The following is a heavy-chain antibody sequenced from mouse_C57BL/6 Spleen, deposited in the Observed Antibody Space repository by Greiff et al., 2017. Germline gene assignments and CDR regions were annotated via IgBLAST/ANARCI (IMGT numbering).Heavy chain of an antibody. Sequence: EVKLVESGGGLVKPGGSLKLSCAASGFTFSSYAMSWVRQTPEKRLEWVATISDGGSYTYYPDNVKGRFTISRDNAKNNLYLQMSHLKSEDTAMYYCARDPLFYYYGSSPYYFDYWGQGTTLTVSS. CDR1: GFTFSSYA. D-gene: IGHD1-1*01. V-gene: IGHV5-4*01. J-gene: IGHJ2*01. CDR3: ARDPLFYYYGSSPYYFDY. CDR2: ISDGGSYT.